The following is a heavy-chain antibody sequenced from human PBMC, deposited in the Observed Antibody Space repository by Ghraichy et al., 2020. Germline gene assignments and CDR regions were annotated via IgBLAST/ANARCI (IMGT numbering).Heavy chain of an antibody. V-gene: IGHV3-74*01. Sequence: ETRSLTCAASGLTFSSYWMHWVRQAPGKGLEWVSHIKTDGSTTNYADSVRGRFTISRDNAKNTLYLQMNSLRADDTAVYYCSTSPRADRGNYWGQGTLVTVSS. J-gene: IGHJ4*02. CDR2: IKTDGSTT. CDR3: STSPRADRGNY. D-gene: IGHD3-10*01. CDR1: GLTFSSYW.